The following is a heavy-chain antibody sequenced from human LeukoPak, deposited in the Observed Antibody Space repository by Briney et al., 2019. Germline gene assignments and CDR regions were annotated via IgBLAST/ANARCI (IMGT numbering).Heavy chain of an antibody. D-gene: IGHD2-8*01. V-gene: IGHV3-74*01. CDR1: GFTFDDYA. J-gene: IGHJ5*02. Sequence: GGSLRLSCAASGFTFDDYAMHWVRQTPEKGLVWVSRINSDGSDTSYADSVKGRFTISRDNAKDTLYLQMNSLRAEDTAVYYCTRDDYCTDGACGFDPWGQGTLVTVSS. CDR3: TRDDYCTDGACGFDP. CDR2: INSDGSDT.